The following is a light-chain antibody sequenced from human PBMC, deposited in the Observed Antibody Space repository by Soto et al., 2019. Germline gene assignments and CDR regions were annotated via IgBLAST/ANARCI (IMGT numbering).Light chain of an antibody. CDR3: QQSYSTPRT. Sequence: DIQMTQSPSSLSASVGDRVTITCRASESVVNYLNWYQQKPGKAPKLLIYATSSLQSGVPSRFSGSGTGTDFTLTISSLQPEDFASYYGQQSYSTPRTFGQGTKVEIK. V-gene: IGKV1-39*01. CDR1: ESVVNY. J-gene: IGKJ1*01. CDR2: ATS.